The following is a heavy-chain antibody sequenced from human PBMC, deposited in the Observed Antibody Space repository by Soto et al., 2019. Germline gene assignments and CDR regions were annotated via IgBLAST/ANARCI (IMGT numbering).Heavy chain of an antibody. J-gene: IGHJ4*02. V-gene: IGHV4-31*02. Sequence: QVQLVESGGGVVQPGRSLRLSCAASGFTFSSYGMHWVRQHPGKGLEWIGYIYYSGSTYYNPSLKSRVTISVDTSKNQFSLKLSSVTAADTAVYYCARVPDYWGQGTLVTVSS. CDR2: IYYSGST. CDR1: GFTFSSYG. CDR3: ARVPDY.